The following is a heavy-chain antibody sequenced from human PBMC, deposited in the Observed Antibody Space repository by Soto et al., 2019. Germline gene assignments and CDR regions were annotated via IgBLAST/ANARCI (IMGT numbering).Heavy chain of an antibody. CDR3: AKGGSGIAVAGPFDY. J-gene: IGHJ4*02. CDR1: GFTFSSYG. Sequence: QVQLVESGGGVVQPGRSLRLSCAASGFTFSSYGMHWVRQAPGKGLEWVAVISYDGSNKYYADSVKGRFTISRDNSKNTLYLQMNSLRAEDTAVYYCAKGGSGIAVAGPFDYWGQGTLVTFSS. D-gene: IGHD6-19*01. V-gene: IGHV3-30*18. CDR2: ISYDGSNK.